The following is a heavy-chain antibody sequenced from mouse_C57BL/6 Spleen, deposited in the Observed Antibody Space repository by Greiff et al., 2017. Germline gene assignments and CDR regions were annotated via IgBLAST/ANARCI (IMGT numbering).Heavy chain of an antibody. D-gene: IGHD2-12*01. J-gene: IGHJ4*01. CDR3: AREYSGYAMDY. CDR1: GYTFTSYW. Sequence: QVQLQQPGAELVKPGASVKLSCKASGYTFTSYWMHWVKQRPGQGLEWIGMIHPNSGSTNYNEKFKSKATLTVDKSSSTAYMQLSSLTSEDSAVYYCAREYSGYAMDYWGQGTSVTVSS. V-gene: IGHV1-64*01. CDR2: IHPNSGST.